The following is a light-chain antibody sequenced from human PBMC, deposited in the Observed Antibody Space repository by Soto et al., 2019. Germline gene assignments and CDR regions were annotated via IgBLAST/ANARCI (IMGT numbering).Light chain of an antibody. V-gene: IGLV1-44*01. CDR1: SSNIGDNS. J-gene: IGLJ2*01. CDR2: SNN. CDR3: ATWDDSLKGMV. Sequence: QSVLTQPPSASGTPGQRVTISCSGSSSNIGDNSGNWYQQVPGTAPKLLIYSNNQLTSGVPDRFSGSKSGTSASLAISGLQSEDETDYYCATWDDSLKGMVFGGGTKVTVL.